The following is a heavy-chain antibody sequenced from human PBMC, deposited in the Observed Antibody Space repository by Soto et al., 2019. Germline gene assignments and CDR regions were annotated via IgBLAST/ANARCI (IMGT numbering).Heavy chain of an antibody. CDR1: AFTFNNYA. CDR3: AKSRYSDSSGDFYDY. CDR2: IGGSGRTT. V-gene: IGHV3-23*01. Sequence: EVQLLESGGGLVQPGGSLSLSCAASAFTFNNYAMSWVRQAPGKGLEWVSGIGGSGRTTYYADSVKGRFTISRDNSNNTLFLQINSLRAEDTAVYYCAKSRYSDSSGDFYDYWGQGTLVTVSS. D-gene: IGHD3-22*01. J-gene: IGHJ4*02.